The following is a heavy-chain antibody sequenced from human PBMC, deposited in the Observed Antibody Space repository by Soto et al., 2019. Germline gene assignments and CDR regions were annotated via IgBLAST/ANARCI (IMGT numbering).Heavy chain of an antibody. CDR2: ISDDGNNK. J-gene: IGHJ3*02. V-gene: IGHV3-30-3*01. CDR1: GFTFSSYS. Sequence: QVQLVESGGGVVQPGRSLRLSCVASGFTFSSYSMHWVRQAPGKGLEWVAVISDDGNNKYYADSVKGRLTISRDNSKNTLYLQMNSLRAEDTAVYYCTRERWGWRSFDIWGQGTMVTVSS. CDR3: TRERWGWRSFDI. D-gene: IGHD2-21*01.